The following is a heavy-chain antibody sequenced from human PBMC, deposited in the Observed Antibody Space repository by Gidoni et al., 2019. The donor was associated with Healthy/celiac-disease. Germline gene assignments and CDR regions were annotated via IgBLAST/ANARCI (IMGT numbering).Heavy chain of an antibody. V-gene: IGHV3-30-3*01. CDR1: GFTFSSHA. CDR3: ARSVVAATPYAFDI. D-gene: IGHD2-15*01. J-gene: IGHJ3*02. CDR2: ISYDGSNK. Sequence: QVQLVESGGGVVQPGRSLRLSCAASGFTFSSHAMHWVRQAPGKGLEWVAVISYDGSNKYYADSVKGRFTISRDNSKNTLYLQMNSLRAEDTAVYYCARSVVAATPYAFDIWGQGTMVTVSS.